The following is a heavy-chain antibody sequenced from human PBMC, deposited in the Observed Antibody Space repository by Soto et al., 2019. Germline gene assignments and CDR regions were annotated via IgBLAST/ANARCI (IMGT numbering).Heavy chain of an antibody. D-gene: IGHD2-15*01. CDR1: GFTVSSNY. CDR2: IYSGGST. CDR3: ARDSYRGAPGGYY. Sequence: EVQLVETGGGLIQPGGSLRLSCAASGFTVSSNYMSWVRQAPGKGLEWVSVIYSGGSTYYADSVKGRFTISRDNSKNTLYLQMNSLRAEDTAVYYCARDSYRGAPGGYYWGQGTLVTVSS. J-gene: IGHJ4*02. V-gene: IGHV3-53*02.